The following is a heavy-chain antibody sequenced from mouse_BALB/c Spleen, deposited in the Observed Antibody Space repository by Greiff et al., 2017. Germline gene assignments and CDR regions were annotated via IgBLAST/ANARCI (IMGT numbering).Heavy chain of an antibody. CDR1: GYSITSGYY. CDR2: ISYDGSN. Sequence: EVQLQESGPGLVKPSQSLSLTCSVTGYSITSGYYWNWIRQFPGNKLEWMGYISYDGSNNYNPSLKNRISITRDTSKNQFFLKLNSVTTEDTATDYCARDGGYYWYFDVWGAGTTVTVSS. V-gene: IGHV3-6*02. CDR3: ARDGGYYWYFDV. J-gene: IGHJ1*01. D-gene: IGHD2-2*01.